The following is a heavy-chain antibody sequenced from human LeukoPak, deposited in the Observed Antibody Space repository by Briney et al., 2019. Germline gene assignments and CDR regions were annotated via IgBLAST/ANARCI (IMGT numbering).Heavy chain of an antibody. Sequence: GGSLRLSCAASGFTLSSYAMSWVRQAPGKGLEWVSAISDSGNTYHADSVTGRFTISRDNSKNTLYLLMNSLRAEDTAVYYCARAAMANFDYWGQGTLVTVSS. V-gene: IGHV3-23*01. D-gene: IGHD5-18*01. CDR2: ISDSGNT. J-gene: IGHJ4*02. CDR1: GFTLSSYA. CDR3: ARAAMANFDY.